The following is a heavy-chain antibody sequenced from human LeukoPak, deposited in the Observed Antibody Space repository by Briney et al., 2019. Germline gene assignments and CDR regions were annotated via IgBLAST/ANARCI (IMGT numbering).Heavy chain of an antibody. CDR1: GGSFNGYY. J-gene: IGHJ6*02. D-gene: IGHD2-15*01. CDR3: ARGQTGRGIVAHSYYYGMDV. Sequence: SETLSLTCAVYGGSFNGYYWSWIRQPPGKGLEWIGEINHSGSTNYNPSLKSRVTISVDTSKNQFSLKLSSVTAADTAVYYCARGQTGRGIVAHSYYYGMDVWGQGTTVTVSS. V-gene: IGHV4-34*01. CDR2: INHSGST.